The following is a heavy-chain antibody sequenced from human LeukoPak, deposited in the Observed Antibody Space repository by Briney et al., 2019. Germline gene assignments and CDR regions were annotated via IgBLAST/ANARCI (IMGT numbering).Heavy chain of an antibody. CDR3: ATRITIFELDAFDI. CDR2: IYHSGST. Sequence: SQTLSLTCTVSGGSVSSGGYYWSWIRQPPGKGLEWIGYIYHSGSTYYNPSLKSRVTISVDRSKNQFSLKLSSLTAADTAVYYCATRITIFELDAFDIWGQGTMVTVSS. V-gene: IGHV4-30-2*01. D-gene: IGHD3-3*01. CDR1: GGSVSSGGYY. J-gene: IGHJ3*02.